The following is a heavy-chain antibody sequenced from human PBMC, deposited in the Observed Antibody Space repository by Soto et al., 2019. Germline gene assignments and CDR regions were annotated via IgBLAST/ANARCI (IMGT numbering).Heavy chain of an antibody. CDR2: INQDGSGT. V-gene: IGHV3-7*03. J-gene: IGHJ4*02. CDR1: EFTFISFF. CDR3: ARYFRGSGRYFFDH. D-gene: IGHD6-19*01. Sequence: EVQVVESGGGLVQPGGSLRLSCLASEFTFISFFRGWVRRAPGKGWEWVANINQDGSGTYYVDSVKGRFTISRDNAKNSLYLQMNSLRAEDTAVYYCARYFRGSGRYFFDHWGQGTLVTVSS.